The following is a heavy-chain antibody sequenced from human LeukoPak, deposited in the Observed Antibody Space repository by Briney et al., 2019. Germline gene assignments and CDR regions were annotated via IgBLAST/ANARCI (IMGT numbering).Heavy chain of an antibody. Sequence: PSETLSLTCAVYGGSFSGYYWSWIRQPPVKGLEWIGEINHSGSTNYNPSLKSRVTISVDTSKNQFSLKLSSVTAADTAVYYCARVGYSSSYNWFDPWGQGTLVTVSS. V-gene: IGHV4-34*01. D-gene: IGHD6-6*01. CDR3: ARVGYSSSYNWFDP. CDR2: INHSGST. CDR1: GGSFSGYY. J-gene: IGHJ5*02.